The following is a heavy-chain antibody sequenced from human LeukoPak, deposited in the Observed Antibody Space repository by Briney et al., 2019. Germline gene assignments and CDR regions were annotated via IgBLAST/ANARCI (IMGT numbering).Heavy chain of an antibody. CDR2: IKQDGSEK. CDR3: ARDRWYYYGSGSLDNAFDI. Sequence: GGSLRLSCAASGFTFSSYWMSWVRQAPGKGLEWVANIKQDGSEKYYVDSVKGRFTISRDNAKNSLYLQMNSLRAEDTAVYYCARDRWYYYGSGSLDNAFDIWGQGTMVTVSS. CDR1: GFTFSSYW. J-gene: IGHJ3*02. D-gene: IGHD3-10*01. V-gene: IGHV3-7*01.